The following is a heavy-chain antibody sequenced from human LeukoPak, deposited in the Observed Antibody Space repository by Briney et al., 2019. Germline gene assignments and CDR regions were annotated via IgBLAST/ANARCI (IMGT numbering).Heavy chain of an antibody. CDR1: GFTFSDYY. Sequence: GGSLRLSCAASGFTFSDYYMSWIRQAPGKGLEWVSYISSSGSTIYYADSVKGRFTISRDNAKNSLYLQMNSLRAEDTAVYYCASAPSGSYVSRWAFDIWGQGTMVTVSS. D-gene: IGHD1-26*01. V-gene: IGHV3-11*04. J-gene: IGHJ3*02. CDR2: ISSSGSTI. CDR3: ASAPSGSYVSRWAFDI.